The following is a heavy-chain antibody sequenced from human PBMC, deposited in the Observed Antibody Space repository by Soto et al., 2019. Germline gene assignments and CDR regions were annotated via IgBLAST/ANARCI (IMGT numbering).Heavy chain of an antibody. Sequence: QVQLQQSGPGLVKPSQTLSLTCAISGDSISTNNVAWNWIRQSPSGGLEWLGRTGYTSKWYNDYAVSVRSRITITPDTAKNQVSLQLNSVTLDDTAVYYCARGNYSAFDYLGQGTLVTVSS. J-gene: IGHJ4*02. D-gene: IGHD1-7*01. CDR2: TGYTSKWYN. CDR3: ARGNYSAFDY. V-gene: IGHV6-1*01. CDR1: GDSISTNNVA.